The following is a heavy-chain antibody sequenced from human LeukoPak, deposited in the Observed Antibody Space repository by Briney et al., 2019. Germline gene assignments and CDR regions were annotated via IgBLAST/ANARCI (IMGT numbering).Heavy chain of an antibody. CDR2: TSGSGDET. CDR3: AKAFREFGSSSYSSFDI. Sequence: GGSLRLSCAASGYTFSSYAMSWVRQAPGKGLEWVSGTSGSGDETHHSDSVKGRFTISRDNSKNILYLQMNSLRAEDTAVYYCAKAFREFGSSSYSSFDIWDQGTLVTVSS. CDR1: GYTFSSYA. V-gene: IGHV3-23*01. D-gene: IGHD6-13*01. J-gene: IGHJ3*02.